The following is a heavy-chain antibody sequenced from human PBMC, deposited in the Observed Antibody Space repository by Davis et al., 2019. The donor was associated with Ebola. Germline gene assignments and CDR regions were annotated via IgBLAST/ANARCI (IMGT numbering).Heavy chain of an antibody. CDR1: GYTFTGYA. J-gene: IGHJ4*02. V-gene: IGHV1-8*02. CDR3: ARGGVAYSDLDY. Sequence: AASVKVSCKASGYTFTGYAIHWVRQAPGQGLEWVGWMNPNSGNTGYAQKFQGRVTMTRENSMSTAYMELSSLRSEDTAVYFCARGGVAYSDLDYWGQGTLVAVSS. D-gene: IGHD2-21*01. CDR2: MNPNSGNT.